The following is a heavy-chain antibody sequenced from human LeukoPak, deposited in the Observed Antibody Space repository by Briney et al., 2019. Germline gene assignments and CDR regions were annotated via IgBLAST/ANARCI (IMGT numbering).Heavy chain of an antibody. Sequence: SETLSLTCAVYGGSFSGYYWSWIRQPPGKGLEWIGEINHSGSTNYNPSLKSRVTISVDTSKNQFSLKLSSVTAADTAVYYCGRGVVGYYFDYWGQGTLVTVSS. J-gene: IGHJ4*02. CDR2: INHSGST. D-gene: IGHD2-15*01. CDR3: GRGVVGYYFDY. V-gene: IGHV4-34*01. CDR1: GGSFSGYY.